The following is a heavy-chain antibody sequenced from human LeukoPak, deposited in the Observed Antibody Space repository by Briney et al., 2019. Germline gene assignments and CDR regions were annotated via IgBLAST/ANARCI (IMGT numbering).Heavy chain of an antibody. CDR2: IYYSGST. J-gene: IGHJ4*02. CDR3: ARLGYSYGFEQYFDY. D-gene: IGHD5-18*01. Sequence: KPSETLSLTCTVSGGSISSSSYYWGWIRQPPGKGLEWIGSIYYSGSTYYNPSLKRRVTISVDTSKNQFSLKLSSVTAANTAVYYSARLGYSYGFEQYFDYWGQGTLVTVSS. V-gene: IGHV4-39*01. CDR1: GGSISSSSYY.